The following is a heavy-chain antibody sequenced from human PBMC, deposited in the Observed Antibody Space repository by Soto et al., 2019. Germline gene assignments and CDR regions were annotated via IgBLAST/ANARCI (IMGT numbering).Heavy chain of an antibody. V-gene: IGHV3-30*18. CDR2: ISYDGSNK. CDR3: AKGQHCSSTSCYFYYYGMDG. D-gene: IGHD2-2*01. CDR1: GFTFNTYG. J-gene: IGHJ6*02. Sequence: QVQLVESGGGVVQPGRSLRLSCAASGFTFNTYGMHWVRQSPGKGLEWVAVISYDGSNKYYADSVKGRLTISRDNSKNTLYLQMDSLRAEDKAVYYCAKGQHCSSTSCYFYYYGMDGWGQGTTVAVSS.